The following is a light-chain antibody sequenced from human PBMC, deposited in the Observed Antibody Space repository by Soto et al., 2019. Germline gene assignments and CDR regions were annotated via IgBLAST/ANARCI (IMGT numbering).Light chain of an antibody. CDR3: QKYGSSPWT. Sequence: EIVLTQSPGTLSLSPGERATLSCRASQSVSSSYLAWYQQKPGQAPRLLIYGASSRATGIPDRFSGGGSGTDFTLTISRLEPEDFAVYYCQKYGSSPWTFGQGTKVEIK. V-gene: IGKV3-20*01. CDR2: GAS. J-gene: IGKJ1*01. CDR1: QSVSSSY.